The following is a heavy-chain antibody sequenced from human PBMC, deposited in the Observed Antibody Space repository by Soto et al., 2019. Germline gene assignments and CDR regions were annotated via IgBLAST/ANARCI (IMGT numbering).Heavy chain of an antibody. CDR1: GFTFSSYW. CDR2: INSDGSST. CDR3: ARVGEDIAARLDYFDY. J-gene: IGHJ4*02. Sequence: GGSLRLSCAASGFTFSSYWMHWVRQAPGKGLVWVSRINSDGSSTSYADSVKGRFTISRDNAKNTLYLQMNSLRAEDTAVYYCARVGEDIAARLDYFDYWGQGTLVTVSS. V-gene: IGHV3-74*01. D-gene: IGHD6-6*01.